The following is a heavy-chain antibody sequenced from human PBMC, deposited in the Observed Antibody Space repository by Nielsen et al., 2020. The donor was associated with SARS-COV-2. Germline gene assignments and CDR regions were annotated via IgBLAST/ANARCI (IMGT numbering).Heavy chain of an antibody. CDR1: GGSISSYY. J-gene: IGHJ4*02. Sequence: SETLSLTCTVSGGSISSYYWGWIRQPPGKGLEWIGSIYYSGSTYYNPSLKSRVTISVDTSKNQFSLKLSSVTAADTAVYYCARDSVGATTLSFDYWGQGTLVTVSS. CDR3: ARDSVGATTLSFDY. D-gene: IGHD1-26*01. CDR2: IYYSGST. V-gene: IGHV4-39*02.